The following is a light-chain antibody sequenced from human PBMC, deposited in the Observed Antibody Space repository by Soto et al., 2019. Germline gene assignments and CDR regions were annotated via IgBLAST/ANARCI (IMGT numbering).Light chain of an antibody. V-gene: IGLV2-14*03. CDR1: HNDIGTYDY. J-gene: IGLJ1*01. CDR2: GVT. CDR3: SPFTSNCIYV. Sequence: QSVLAQPTSVSGSPGQSITISCTGNHNDIGTYDYVSWYQQHPGRAPRLLIHGVTTRPSGISGRFSASKSGLTASLTISGLQPDDEADYYCSPFTSNCIYVFGPVTKV.